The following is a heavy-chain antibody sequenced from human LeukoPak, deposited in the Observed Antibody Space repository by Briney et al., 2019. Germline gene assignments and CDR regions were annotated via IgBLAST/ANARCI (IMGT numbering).Heavy chain of an antibody. Sequence: GGSVRLSCAVSGFTFSNFWMTWVRQAPGRGLEWVANIHPEGNEKYHVESVKGRFTISRDSVKNLLFLQMNGLRVEDTAVYYCARGDDFSGDHWGQGTLVTVSS. V-gene: IGHV3-7*04. CDR2: IHPEGNEK. J-gene: IGHJ4*02. D-gene: IGHD1-1*01. CDR3: ARGDDFSGDH. CDR1: GFTFSNFW.